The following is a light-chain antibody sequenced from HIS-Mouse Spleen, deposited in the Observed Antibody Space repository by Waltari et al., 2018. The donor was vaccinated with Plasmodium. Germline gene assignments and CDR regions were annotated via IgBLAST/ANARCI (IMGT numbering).Light chain of an antibody. J-gene: IGKJ4*01. Sequence: EIVLTQSPATLSLSPGERVTLSCRASQSVSSYLAWYQQKPGQAPRLLIYDASNRATGSPARFSGSGSGTDFTLTISSLEPEDFAVYYCQQRSNWPLTFGGGTKVEIK. CDR1: QSVSSY. V-gene: IGKV3-11*01. CDR3: QQRSNWPLT. CDR2: DAS.